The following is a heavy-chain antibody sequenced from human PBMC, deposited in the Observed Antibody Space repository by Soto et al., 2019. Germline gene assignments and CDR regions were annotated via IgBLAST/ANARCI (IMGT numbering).Heavy chain of an antibody. CDR3: ARDQTYIVLMVYAPRGAFDI. Sequence: ASVKVSCKASGYTFTSYGISWVRQAPGQGLEWMGWISAYNGNTNYAQKLQGRVTMTTDTSTGTAYMELRSLRSDDTAVYYCARDQTYIVLMVYAPRGAFDIWGQGTMVTVSS. D-gene: IGHD2-8*01. J-gene: IGHJ3*02. CDR1: GYTFTSYG. V-gene: IGHV1-18*01. CDR2: ISAYNGNT.